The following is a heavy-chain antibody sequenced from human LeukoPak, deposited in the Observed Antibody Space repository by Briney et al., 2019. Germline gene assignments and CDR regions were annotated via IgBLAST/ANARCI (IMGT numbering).Heavy chain of an antibody. V-gene: IGHV4-30-4*08. Sequence: SETLSLTCTVSGGSISSGDYYWSWIRQPPGKGLEWIGCIYYSGSTYYNPSLKSRVTISVDTSKNQFSLKLSSVTAADTAVYYCARRKTGYSYGLNYYYYYMDVWGKGTTVTVSS. J-gene: IGHJ6*03. CDR1: GGSISSGDYY. CDR2: IYYSGST. D-gene: IGHD5-18*01. CDR3: ARRKTGYSYGLNYYYYYMDV.